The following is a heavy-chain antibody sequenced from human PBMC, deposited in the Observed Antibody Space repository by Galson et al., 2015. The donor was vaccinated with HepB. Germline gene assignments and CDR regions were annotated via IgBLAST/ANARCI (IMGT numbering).Heavy chain of an antibody. CDR3: ARGRSVLWFGELAGWFDP. J-gene: IGHJ5*02. CDR2: INPSGGST. Sequence: SVKVSCKASGYTFTSYYMHWVRQAPGQGLEWMGIINPSGGSTSYAQKFQGRVTMTRDTSTSTVYMELSSLRSEDTAVYYCARGRSVLWFGELAGWFDPWGQGTLVTVSS. CDR1: GYTFTSYY. D-gene: IGHD3-10*01. V-gene: IGHV1-46*01.